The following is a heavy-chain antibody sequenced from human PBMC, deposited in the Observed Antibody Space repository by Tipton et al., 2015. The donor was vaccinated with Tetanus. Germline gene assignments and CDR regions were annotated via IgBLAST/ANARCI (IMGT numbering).Heavy chain of an antibody. D-gene: IGHD3-16*02. CDR3: AKAPSLGDAFDI. CDR2: ISGSGGST. Sequence: YLRLSCAASGFTFSSYAMSWVRQAPGKGLEWVSAISGSGGSTYYADSVKGRFTISRDNSKNTLYLQMNSLRAEDTAVYYCAKAPSLGDAFDIWGQGTMVTVSS. CDR1: GFTFSSYA. V-gene: IGHV3-23*01. J-gene: IGHJ3*02.